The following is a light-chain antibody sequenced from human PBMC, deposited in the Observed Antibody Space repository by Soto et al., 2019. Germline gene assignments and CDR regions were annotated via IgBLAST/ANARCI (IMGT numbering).Light chain of an antibody. CDR2: AAS. CDR1: QGISSY. Sequence: AIRMTQSPSSFSASTGDRVTLTCRACQGISSYLAWYQQKPGKAPKLLIYAASTLQSGVPSRFSGSGSGTDFTLTISCLQSEDFATYYCQQYYSYPLITFGQGTRLEIK. J-gene: IGKJ5*01. CDR3: QQYYSYPLIT. V-gene: IGKV1-8*01.